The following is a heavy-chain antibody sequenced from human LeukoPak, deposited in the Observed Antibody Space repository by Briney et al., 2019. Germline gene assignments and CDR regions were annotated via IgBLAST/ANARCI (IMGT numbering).Heavy chain of an antibody. CDR2: IKTDGSER. V-gene: IGHV3-7*01. CDR3: ARDLGYCTGGTCYSVLDY. Sequence: GSLRLSCAASGFTFSSFWMNWVRQAPGKGLEWVANIKTDGSERNYVDSVKGRFTISRDNAKNSLYLQMNSLRAEDTAVYYCARDLGYCTGGTCYSVLDYWGQGALVTVSS. D-gene: IGHD2-15*01. J-gene: IGHJ4*02. CDR1: GFTFSSFW.